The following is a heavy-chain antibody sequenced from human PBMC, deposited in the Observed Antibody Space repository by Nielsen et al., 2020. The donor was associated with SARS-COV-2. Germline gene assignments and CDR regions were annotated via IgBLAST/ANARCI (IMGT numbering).Heavy chain of an antibody. CDR2: ISYEGSVK. D-gene: IGHD2-2*01. J-gene: IGHJ4*02. CDR3: ATQPDIVVVPAANFPDY. CDR1: GFTFDNYG. V-gene: IGHV3-30*03. Sequence: GESLKISCAASGFTFDNYGIHWVRQAPGKGLEWVAVISYEGSVKYYADSVKGRFTISRDNSKKTLFLQTSSLRAEDTAVYYCATQPDIVVVPAANFPDYWGQGTLVTVSS.